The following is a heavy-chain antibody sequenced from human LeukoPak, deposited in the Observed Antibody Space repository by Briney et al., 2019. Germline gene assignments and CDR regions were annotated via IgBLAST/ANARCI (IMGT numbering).Heavy chain of an antibody. D-gene: IGHD2-2*01. V-gene: IGHV4-4*09. J-gene: IGHJ5*02. Sequence: PSETLSLTCTVSGGSISSYYWSWIRQPPGKGLEWIGYIYTSGSTNYNPSLKSRVTISVDTSKNQFSLKLSSVTAADTAVYYCARHKAPHDIVVGRAAVPYWFDPWGQGTLVTVSS. CDR1: GGSISSYY. CDR2: IYTSGST. CDR3: ARHKAPHDIVVGRAAVPYWFDP.